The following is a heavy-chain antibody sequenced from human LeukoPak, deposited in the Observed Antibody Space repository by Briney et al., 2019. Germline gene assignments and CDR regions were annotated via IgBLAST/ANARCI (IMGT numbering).Heavy chain of an antibody. CDR1: GFTFRSYT. J-gene: IGHJ4*02. Sequence: GGSLRLSCAASGFTFRSYTMHWVRQAPGKGLEWVAVILYDGRTTNYAESVRGRFTISGDTSENTLYLQMNNLRPEDTAIYYCAREILGSAFSFDYWGQGTLVTVSS. D-gene: IGHD1-26*01. V-gene: IGHV3-30*04. CDR3: AREILGSAFSFDY. CDR2: ILYDGRTT.